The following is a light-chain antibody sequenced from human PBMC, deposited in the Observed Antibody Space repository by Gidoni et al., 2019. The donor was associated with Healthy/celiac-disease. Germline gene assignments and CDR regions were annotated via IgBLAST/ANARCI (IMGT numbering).Light chain of an antibody. CDR2: RNN. CDR1: SYNIGSNY. V-gene: IGLV1-47*01. Sequence: QSVLTQPPSASGTPGQRVTISCSGSSYNIGSNYVYWYQQLPGTAPKLLIYRNNQRPPGVPDRFSGSKSGTSASLAISGLRSEDEADYYCAAWDDSLSGRYVVVGGGTKLTVL. J-gene: IGLJ2*01. CDR3: AAWDDSLSGRYVV.